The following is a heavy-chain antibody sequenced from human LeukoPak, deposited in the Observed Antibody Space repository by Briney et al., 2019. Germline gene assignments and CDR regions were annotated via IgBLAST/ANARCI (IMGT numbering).Heavy chain of an antibody. CDR1: GFTFSSYS. CDR2: ISSSSSYI. J-gene: IGHJ4*02. D-gene: IGHD2-2*01. CDR3: ASTDCSSTSCPNYYFDY. Sequence: GGSLRLSCAASGFTFSSYSRNWVRQAPGKGLEWVSSISSSSSYIFYADSVKGRFTISRDNAKNSLYLQMNSLRAEDTAVYYCASTDCSSTSCPNYYFDYWGQGTLVTVSS. V-gene: IGHV3-21*01.